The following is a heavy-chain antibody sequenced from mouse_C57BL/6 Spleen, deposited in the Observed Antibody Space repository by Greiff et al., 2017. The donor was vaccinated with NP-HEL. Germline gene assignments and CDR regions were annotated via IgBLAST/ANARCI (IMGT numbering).Heavy chain of an antibody. D-gene: IGHD3-2*02. Sequence: QVQLQQPGAELVMPGASVKLSCKASGYTFTSYWMHWVKQRPGQGLEWIGEIDPSDSYTNYNKKFKGKSTLSVDKSSSTAYMQLSSLTSEDAAVYYCARDSSGYVFDYWGQGTTLTVSS. J-gene: IGHJ2*01. CDR2: IDPSDSYT. V-gene: IGHV1-69*01. CDR1: GYTFTSYW. CDR3: ARDSSGYVFDY.